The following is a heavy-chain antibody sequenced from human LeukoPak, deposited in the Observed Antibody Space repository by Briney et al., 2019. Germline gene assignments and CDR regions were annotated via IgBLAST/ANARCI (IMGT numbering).Heavy chain of an antibody. J-gene: IGHJ4*02. CDR3: ARTLTMVRGVIIDYFDY. V-gene: IGHV4-34*01. CDR2: INHSGST. D-gene: IGHD3-10*01. Sequence: NASETLSLTCAVYGGSFSGYHWSWIRQPPGKGLEWIGEINHSGSTNYNPSLKSRVTISVDTSKNQFSLKLSSVTAADTAVYYCARTLTMVRGVIIDYFDYWGQGTLVTVSS. CDR1: GGSFSGYH.